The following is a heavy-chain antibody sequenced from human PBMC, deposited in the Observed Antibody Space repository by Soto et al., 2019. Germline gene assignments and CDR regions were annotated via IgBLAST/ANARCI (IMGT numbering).Heavy chain of an antibody. D-gene: IGHD6-13*01. CDR1: GYTFTSYY. J-gene: IGHJ5*02. CDR3: AREAITAAAMRGFDP. CDR2: INPSGGST. V-gene: IGHV1-46*01. Sequence: QVQLVQSGAEVKKPGASVKVSCKTSGYTFTSYYMHWVRQAPGQGLEWMGIINPSGGSTSYAQKYKGRVTMTRETSTSTLCMERRSLRSEDTAVCYCAREAITAAAMRGFDPWGQGTLVTVSS.